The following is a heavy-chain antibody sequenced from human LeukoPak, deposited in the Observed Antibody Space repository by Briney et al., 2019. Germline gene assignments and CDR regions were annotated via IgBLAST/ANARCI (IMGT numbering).Heavy chain of an antibody. CDR3: AREGPIRYLDWGSPSNWFDP. D-gene: IGHD3-9*01. J-gene: IGHJ5*02. CDR2: INPNSGGT. V-gene: IGHV1-2*02. CDR1: GYTFTGYY. Sequence: ASVKVSCKASGYTFTGYYMHWVRQAPGQGLEWMGWINPNSGGTNYAQKFQGRVTMTRDTSISTAYMELSRLRSDDTAVYYCAREGPIRYLDWGSPSNWFDPWGQGTLVTVSS.